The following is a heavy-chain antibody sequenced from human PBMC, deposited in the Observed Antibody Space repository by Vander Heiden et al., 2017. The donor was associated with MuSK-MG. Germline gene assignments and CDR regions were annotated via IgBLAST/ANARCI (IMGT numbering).Heavy chain of an antibody. D-gene: IGHD2-15*01. J-gene: IGHJ4*02. Sequence: EVQLVESGGGVVQPGGSLRLSCTASGFTFDDYFMQWYRQAPGKGLGWVALISGDGGGSYYADSVKGRFTVSKDNRKNSLYLQMNSLKSEDTALYYCVKSLYKRWYADYWGQGTLVTVSS. CDR1: GFTFDDYF. CDR2: ISGDGGGS. V-gene: IGHV3-43*02. CDR3: VKSLYKRWYADY.